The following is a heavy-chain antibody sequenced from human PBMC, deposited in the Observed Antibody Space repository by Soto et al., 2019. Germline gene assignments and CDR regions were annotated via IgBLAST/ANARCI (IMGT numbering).Heavy chain of an antibody. CDR1: GFTFSSCA. CDR2: IKQDGSEK. D-gene: IGHD3-22*01. V-gene: IGHV3-7*05. J-gene: IGHJ4*02. Sequence: GGSLRLSCAASGFTFSSCAMHWVRQAPGKGLEWVANIKQDGSEKYYVDSVKGRFTISRDNAKNSLYLQMNSLRAEDTAVYYCARANVDYYDSSGPFDYWGQGTLVTVSS. CDR3: ARANVDYYDSSGPFDY.